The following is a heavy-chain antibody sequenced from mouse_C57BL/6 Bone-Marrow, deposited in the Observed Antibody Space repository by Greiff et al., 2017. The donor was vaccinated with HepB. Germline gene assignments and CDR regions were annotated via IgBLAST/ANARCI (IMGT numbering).Heavy chain of an antibody. CDR1: GFTFSSYG. CDR2: ISSGGSYT. V-gene: IGHV5-6*01. J-gene: IGHJ4*01. Sequence: EVMLVESGGDLVKPGGSLKLSCAASGFTFSSYGMSWVRQTPDKRLEWVATISSGGSYTYYPDSVKGRFTISRDNAKNTLYLQMSSLKSEDTAMYYCARHRYYYAMDYWGQGTSVTVSS. CDR3: ARHRYYYAMDY.